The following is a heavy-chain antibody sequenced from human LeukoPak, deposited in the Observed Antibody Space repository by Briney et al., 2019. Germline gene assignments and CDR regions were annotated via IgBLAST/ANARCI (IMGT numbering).Heavy chain of an antibody. CDR3: ARDLDDYNGLPPFFQH. CDR1: GFTFSSYA. D-gene: IGHD5-24*01. Sequence: GGSLRLSCAASGFTFSSYAMSWVRQAPGKGLEWVSAISGSGGGTTTYSADSVKGRFTISRDNSKNMLYLQMNSLRAEDTAVYYCARDLDDYNGLPPFFQHWGQGTLVTVSS. CDR2: ISGSGGGTTT. V-gene: IGHV3-23*01. J-gene: IGHJ1*01.